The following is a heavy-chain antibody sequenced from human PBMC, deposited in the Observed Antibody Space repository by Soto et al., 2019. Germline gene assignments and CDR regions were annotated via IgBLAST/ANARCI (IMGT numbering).Heavy chain of an antibody. D-gene: IGHD4-17*01. CDR2: ISYDGSNK. Sequence: GGSLSLSCAASGFPFSSYGMHWVRQAPGKGLEWVAVISYDGSNKYYADSVKGRFTISRDNSKNTLYLQMNSLRAEDTAVYYCAKDHGDYGGDDYWGQGTLVTVSS. J-gene: IGHJ4*02. CDR3: AKDHGDYGGDDY. CDR1: GFPFSSYG. V-gene: IGHV3-30*18.